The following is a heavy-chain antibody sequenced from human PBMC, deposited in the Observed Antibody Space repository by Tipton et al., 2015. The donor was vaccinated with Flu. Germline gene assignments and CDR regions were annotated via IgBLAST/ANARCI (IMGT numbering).Heavy chain of an antibody. J-gene: IGHJ4*02. CDR1: GGSISSGGYY. V-gene: IGHV4-31*03. Sequence: TLSLTCTVSGGSISSGGYYWSWIRQHPGKGLEWIGYIYYSGSTYYNPSLKSRVTISVDTSKNQFSLKLSSVTAADTAVYYCVRGAYDFWSGYPTHYFDYWGQGTLVTVSS. D-gene: IGHD3-3*01. CDR2: IYYSGST. CDR3: VRGAYDFWSGYPTHYFDY.